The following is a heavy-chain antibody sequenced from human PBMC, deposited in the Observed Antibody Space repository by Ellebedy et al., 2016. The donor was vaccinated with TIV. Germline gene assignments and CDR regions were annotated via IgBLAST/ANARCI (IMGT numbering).Heavy chain of an antibody. D-gene: IGHD3-22*01. CDR3: ARDNYYYDSSGYYKDYYYYGMDV. V-gene: IGHV3-48*02. J-gene: IGHJ6*02. Sequence: GGSLRLSCAASFSNYNMNWVRQAPGKGLEWVSYISSSSSTIYYADSVKGRFTISRDNAKNSLYLQMNSLRDEDTAVYYCARDNYYYDSSGYYKDYYYYGMDVWGQGTTVTVSS. CDR1: FSNYN. CDR2: ISSSSSTI.